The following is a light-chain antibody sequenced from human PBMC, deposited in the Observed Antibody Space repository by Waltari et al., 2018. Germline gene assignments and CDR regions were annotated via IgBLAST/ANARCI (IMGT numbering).Light chain of an antibody. CDR3: QLWDTSNDRVV. Sequence: SIMLSQPPSMSVAPGQTARITCGGDNIETESVHWYQQRPGQAPLVILYDDSAGPSGIPRRFSGSNSGNTATLTITRVEAGDEADYYCQLWDTSNDRVVFGGGT. CDR2: DDS. V-gene: IGLV3-21*02. J-gene: IGLJ3*02. CDR1: NIETES.